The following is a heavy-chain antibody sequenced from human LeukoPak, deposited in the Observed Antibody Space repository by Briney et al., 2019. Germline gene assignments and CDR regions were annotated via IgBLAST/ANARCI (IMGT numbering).Heavy chain of an antibody. CDR2: ISGSDGST. CDR1: GFTFSSYA. J-gene: IGHJ4*02. D-gene: IGHD2-2*01. V-gene: IGHV3-23*01. CDR3: AKGIAGSRSSSSPDY. Sequence: PGGSLRLSCAASGFTFSSYAMSCVRQAPGKGLQWVSAISGSDGSTNFADSVRGRFTISRDNSKNTLYLQIDSLRAEDTAIYYCAKGIAGSRSSSSPDYWGQGTLVTVSS.